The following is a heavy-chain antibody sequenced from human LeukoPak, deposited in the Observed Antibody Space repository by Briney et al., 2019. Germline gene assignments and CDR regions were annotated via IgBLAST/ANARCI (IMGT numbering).Heavy chain of an antibody. CDR3: AIPLTLYSSGWYGH. V-gene: IGHV5-51*01. D-gene: IGHD6-19*01. CDR2: ISPTDSDT. J-gene: IGHJ5*02. Sequence: GESLKISCKGSGYIFTNYWIGWVRQMPGKGLEWMGIISPTDSDTRYSPSFQGHVTISADKSISTAYLQWSSLKASDTAMYYCAIPLTLYSSGWYGHWGQGTLVTVSS. CDR1: GYIFTNYW.